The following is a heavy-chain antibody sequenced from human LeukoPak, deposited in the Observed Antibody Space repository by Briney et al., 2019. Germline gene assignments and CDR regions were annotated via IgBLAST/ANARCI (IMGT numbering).Heavy chain of an antibody. V-gene: IGHV3-7*01. D-gene: IGHD3-22*01. Sequence: GGSLRLSCAASGFTFSSYWMSWVRQAPGKGLEWVANIKQDGSEKYYVDSVKGRFTISRDNAKNLLYLQMNSLRAEDTAVYYCARFGDSSGYFLDYWGQGTLVTVSS. J-gene: IGHJ4*02. CDR2: IKQDGSEK. CDR1: GFTFSSYW. CDR3: ARFGDSSGYFLDY.